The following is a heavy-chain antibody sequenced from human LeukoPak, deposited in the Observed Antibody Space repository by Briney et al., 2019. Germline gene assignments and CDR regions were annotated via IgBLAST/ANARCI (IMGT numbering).Heavy chain of an antibody. CDR1: GYTFTSYD. CDR2: MNPNSGNT. CDR3: ARVYCSSTSCYGIGSALDY. V-gene: IGHV1-8*01. Sequence: ASVKVSCKASGYTFTSYDINWVRQATGRGLEWMGWMNPNSGNTGYAQKFQGRVTMTRNTSISTAYMELSRLRSDDTAVYYCARVYCSSTSCYGIGSALDYWGQGTLVTVSS. J-gene: IGHJ4*02. D-gene: IGHD2-2*01.